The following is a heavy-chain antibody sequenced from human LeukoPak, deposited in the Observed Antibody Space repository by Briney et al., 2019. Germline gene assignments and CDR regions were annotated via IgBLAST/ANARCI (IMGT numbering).Heavy chain of an antibody. Sequence: WETLSLTCTVSGGSISSYYWSWIRQPPGKGLEWIGYIYYSGSTNYNPSLKSRVTISVDTSKNQFSLKLSSVTAADTAVYYCAGYGGNSRAAFDIWGQGTMVTVSS. CDR1: GGSISSYY. D-gene: IGHD4-23*01. V-gene: IGHV4-59*08. CDR3: AGYGGNSRAAFDI. CDR2: IYYSGST. J-gene: IGHJ3*02.